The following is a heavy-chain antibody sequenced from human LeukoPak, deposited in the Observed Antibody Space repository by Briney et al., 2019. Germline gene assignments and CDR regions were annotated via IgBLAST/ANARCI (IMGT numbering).Heavy chain of an antibody. Sequence: SETLSLTCTVSGGSIASGNYYWNWIRPPARKGLEGIGRIYIRGGTNYNPSLESRFTISIDTSKNQFYLKLTSVAAADTAVYYCARERQLLEPSFVPCGQGTLVTVSS. CDR2: IYIRGGT. CDR1: GGSIASGNYY. D-gene: IGHD1-1*01. CDR3: ARERQLLEPSFVP. V-gene: IGHV4-61*02. J-gene: IGHJ5*02.